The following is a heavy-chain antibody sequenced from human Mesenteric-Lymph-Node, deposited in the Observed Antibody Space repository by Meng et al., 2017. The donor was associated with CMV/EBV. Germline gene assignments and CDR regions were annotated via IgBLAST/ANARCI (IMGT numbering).Heavy chain of an antibody. D-gene: IGHD3-22*01. CDR3: ARGVSWYHDGSGPYFFDY. CDR2: IIPILGTT. Sequence: SAKVSCKASGGTFSSYATSWVRQAPGQGLEWMGGIIPILGTTNYARKFQGRLTIITDKSTSTAYMELNSLKSEDTAVYYCARGVSWYHDGSGPYFFDYWGQGTLVTVSS. J-gene: IGHJ4*02. CDR1: GGTFSSYA. V-gene: IGHV1-69*10.